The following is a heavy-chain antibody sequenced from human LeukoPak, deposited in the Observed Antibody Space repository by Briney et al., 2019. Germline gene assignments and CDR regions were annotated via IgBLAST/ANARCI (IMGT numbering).Heavy chain of an antibody. J-gene: IGHJ5*02. CDR3: ARDRYNWNDRWFDP. CDR2: ISPNSGGT. V-gene: IGHV1-2*02. CDR1: GYTFTGYY. D-gene: IGHD1-1*01. Sequence: ASVKVSCKASGYTFTGYYMQWVRQAPGQGLEWMGWISPNSGGTNYAQKFQGRVTMTRDTSISTAYMELSRLRSDDTAVYYCARDRYNWNDRWFDPWGQGTLVTVSS.